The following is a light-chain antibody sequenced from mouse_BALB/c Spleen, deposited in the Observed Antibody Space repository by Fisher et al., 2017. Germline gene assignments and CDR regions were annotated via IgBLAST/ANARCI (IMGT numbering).Light chain of an antibody. V-gene: IGKV4-57*01. CDR1: SSVSY. CDR2: STS. Sequence: IVMTQSPAIMSASPGEKVTMTCSASSSVSYMHWYQQKPGFSPKLLIYSTSNLASGVPARFSGSGSGTSYSLTISRMEAEDAATYYCQQRSSYPFTFGSGTKLEIK. J-gene: IGKJ4*01. CDR3: QQRSSYPFT.